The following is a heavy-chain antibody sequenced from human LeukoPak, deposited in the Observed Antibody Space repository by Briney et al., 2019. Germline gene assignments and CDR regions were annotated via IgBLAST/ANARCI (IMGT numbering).Heavy chain of an antibody. Sequence: SVKVSCKASGGTFSSYAISWVRQAPGQGLEWMGGIIPIFGTANYAQKFQGRVTITADESTSTAYMELSSLRSEDTAVYYCAKNHFYNWNDHFDYWGQGTLVTVSS. CDR1: GGTFSSYA. J-gene: IGHJ4*02. V-gene: IGHV1-69*13. CDR2: IIPIFGTA. CDR3: AKNHFYNWNDHFDY. D-gene: IGHD1-1*01.